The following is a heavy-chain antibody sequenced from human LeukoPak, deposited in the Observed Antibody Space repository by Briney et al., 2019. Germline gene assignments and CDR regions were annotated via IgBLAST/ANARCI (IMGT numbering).Heavy chain of an antibody. CDR2: IYSGGST. D-gene: IGHD6-13*01. J-gene: IGHJ4*02. V-gene: IGHV3-66*01. Sequence: GGSLRLSCAASGFTFSSYAMSWVRQAPGKGLEWVSVIYSGGSTYYADSVKGRFTISRDNSKNTLYLQMNSLRAEDTAVYYCARGGPAAGRFDYWGQGTLVTVSS. CDR3: ARGGPAAGRFDY. CDR1: GFTFSSYA.